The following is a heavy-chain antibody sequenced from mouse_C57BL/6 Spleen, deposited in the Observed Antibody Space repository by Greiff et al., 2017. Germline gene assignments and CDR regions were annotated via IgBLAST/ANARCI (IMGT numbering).Heavy chain of an antibody. J-gene: IGHJ4*01. CDR2: IYPGSGST. V-gene: IGHV1-55*01. CDR1: GYTFTSYW. CDR3: ARWSITTVVEDAMDY. Sequence: VQLQQPGAELVKPGASVKMSCKASGYTFTSYWITWVKQRPGQGLEWIGDIYPGSGSTNYNEKFKSKATLTVDTSSSNAYMQLSSLTSEDSAVYYCARWSITTVVEDAMDYWGQGTSVTVSS. D-gene: IGHD1-1*01.